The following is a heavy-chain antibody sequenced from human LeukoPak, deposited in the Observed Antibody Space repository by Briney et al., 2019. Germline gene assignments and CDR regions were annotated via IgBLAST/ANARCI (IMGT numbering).Heavy chain of an antibody. Sequence: PGGSLRLSCAASGFTFSTFVMHWVRQAPGKGLEWVAAIPYDGSNKYYADSVKGRFTISRDNSKNTLYLQMNSLRAEDTAVYYCANGYDSSGYYFSLDYWGQGTLVTVSS. D-gene: IGHD3-22*01. CDR3: ANGYDSSGYYFSLDY. CDR2: IPYDGSNK. CDR1: GFTFSTFV. J-gene: IGHJ4*02. V-gene: IGHV3-30-3*01.